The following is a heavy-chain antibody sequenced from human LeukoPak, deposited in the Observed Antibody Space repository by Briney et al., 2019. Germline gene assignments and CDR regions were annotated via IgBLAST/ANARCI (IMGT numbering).Heavy chain of an antibody. CDR3: AKDLTFFVDTAMADY. V-gene: IGHV3-30*02. CDR1: GFSFSSYG. J-gene: IGHJ4*02. D-gene: IGHD5-18*01. CDR2: IRYDGSNK. Sequence: GGSLRLSCAGSGFSFSSYGMHWVRQAPGKGLEWMAFIRYDGSNKYYADSVKGRFTISRDNSKNTLYLQMNSLRAEDTAVYYCAKDLTFFVDTAMADYWGQGTLVTVSS.